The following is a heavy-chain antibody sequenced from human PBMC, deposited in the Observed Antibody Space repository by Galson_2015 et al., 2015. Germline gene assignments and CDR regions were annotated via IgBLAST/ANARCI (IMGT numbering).Heavy chain of an antibody. J-gene: IGHJ4*02. CDR1: GDSISSGGYY. V-gene: IGHV4-61*08. D-gene: IGHD2-2*01. CDR3: ARLASSTAPFDY. CDR2: MYSSGST. Sequence: SETLSLTCTVSGDSISSGGYYWSWIRQPPGKGLEWIGYMYSSGSTDYNPSLKSRVTISLDTSKNEISLKLSSVTAADTALYYCARLASSTAPFDYWGQGTLVTVSS.